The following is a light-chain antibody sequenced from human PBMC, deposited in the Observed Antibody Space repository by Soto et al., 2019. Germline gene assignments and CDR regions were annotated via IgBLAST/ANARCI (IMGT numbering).Light chain of an antibody. Sequence: QSALTQPPSASGSPGQSVTISCTGTSSDVGAYDYVSWYQQHPGKAPRLLIYEVSKRPSGVPDRFSGSKSGNTASLTVSGLQAEDEADYFCSSYAGSYTFVFGGGTKLTVL. CDR3: SSYAGSYTFV. CDR2: EVS. V-gene: IGLV2-8*01. J-gene: IGLJ2*01. CDR1: SSDVGAYDY.